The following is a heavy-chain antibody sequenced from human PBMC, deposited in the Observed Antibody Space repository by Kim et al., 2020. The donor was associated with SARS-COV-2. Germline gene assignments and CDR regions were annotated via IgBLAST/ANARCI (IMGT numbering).Heavy chain of an antibody. V-gene: IGHV3-15*01. CDR2: IKSKTDGGTT. J-gene: IGHJ4*02. CDR3: TTDPAYYGSGSNDY. Sequence: GGSLRLSCAASGFTFSNAWMSWVRQAPGKGLEWVGRIKSKTDGGTTDYAAPVKGRFTISRDDSKNTLYLQMNSLKTEDTAVYYCTTDPAYYGSGSNDYWGQGTLVTVSS. D-gene: IGHD3-10*01. CDR1: GFTFSNAW.